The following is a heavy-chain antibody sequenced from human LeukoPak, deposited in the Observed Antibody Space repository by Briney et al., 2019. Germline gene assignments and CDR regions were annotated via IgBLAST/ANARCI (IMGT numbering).Heavy chain of an antibody. D-gene: IGHD3-10*01. Sequence: PGGSLRLSCAASGFIFSSYAMSWARQAPGKGLEWVSVISGSGGSTYYEDSVKGRFTISRDNSKNTVYLQMNSLRVEDTAVYYCAKDRNYYGSGSSNWFDPWGQGTLVTVSS. J-gene: IGHJ5*02. CDR3: AKDRNYYGSGSSNWFDP. CDR1: GFIFSSYA. V-gene: IGHV3-23*01. CDR2: ISGSGGST.